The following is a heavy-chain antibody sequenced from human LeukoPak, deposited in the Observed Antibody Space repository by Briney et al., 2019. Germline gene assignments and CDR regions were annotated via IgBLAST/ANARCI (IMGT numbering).Heavy chain of an antibody. CDR3: AKDVLYDFWSGLTDY. D-gene: IGHD3-3*01. J-gene: IGHJ4*02. Sequence: AGGSLRLSCAASGLTFSSYAMSWVRQAPGKGLEWVSAISGSGGSTYYADSVKGRFTISRDNSKNTLYLQMNSLRAEDTAVYYCAKDVLYDFWSGLTDYWGQGTLVTVSS. V-gene: IGHV3-23*01. CDR2: ISGSGGST. CDR1: GLTFSSYA.